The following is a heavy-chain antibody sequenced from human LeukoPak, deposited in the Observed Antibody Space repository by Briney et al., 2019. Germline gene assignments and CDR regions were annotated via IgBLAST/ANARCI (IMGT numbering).Heavy chain of an antibody. Sequence: GGSLRLSCAASGFTFSNYDMHGVRRAPGKGLEWVAVISYDGTNKYYADSVKGRFTISRDNSKSTLYLQMNRLRAEDTAVYYCAKENDFVYWGQGTLVTVSS. J-gene: IGHJ4*02. V-gene: IGHV3-30*18. D-gene: IGHD3-3*01. CDR1: GFTFSNYD. CDR2: ISYDGTNK. CDR3: AKENDFVY.